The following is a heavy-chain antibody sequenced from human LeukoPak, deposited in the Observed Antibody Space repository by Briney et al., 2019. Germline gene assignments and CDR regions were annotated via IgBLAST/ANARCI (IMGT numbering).Heavy chain of an antibody. CDR2: INHSGST. CDR3: ARERSSGSYPLDFDY. D-gene: IGHD1-26*01. CDR1: GGSFSGYY. J-gene: IGHJ4*02. Sequence: PSETLSLTCAVYGGSFSGYYWSWIRQPPGKGLEWIGEINHSGSTSYNPSLKSRVTISVDTSKNQFSLKPSSVTAADTAVYYCARERSSGSYPLDFDYWGQGTLVTVSS. V-gene: IGHV4-34*01.